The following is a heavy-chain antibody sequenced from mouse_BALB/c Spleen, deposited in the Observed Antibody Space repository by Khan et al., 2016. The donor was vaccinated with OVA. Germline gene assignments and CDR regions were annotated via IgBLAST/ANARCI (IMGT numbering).Heavy chain of an antibody. Sequence: VQLQQFGAELGRPGSSVKLSCETSGFTFTSYGIKWVKQRPGQGLEWIGYIYPGNGYTVYNQKFKDKATLTSDTSSSTAYIQLISLTSAGSAIYALAAAYYRNYCDDWGQGTSLTVSS. CDR3: AAAYYRNYCDD. D-gene: IGHD2-12*01. V-gene: IGHV1S134*01. CDR2: IYPGNGYT. J-gene: IGHJ2*02. CDR1: GFTFTSYG.